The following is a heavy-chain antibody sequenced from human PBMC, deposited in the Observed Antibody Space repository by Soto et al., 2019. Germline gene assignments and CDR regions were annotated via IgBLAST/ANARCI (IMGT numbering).Heavy chain of an antibody. CDR2: ISSSGSTI. CDR1: GFTFSDYY. V-gene: IGHV3-11*01. Sequence: YLRHSYAASGFTFSDYYMSWIRQAPGKGLEWVSYISSSGSTIYYADSVKGRFTISRDNAKNSLYLQMNSLRAEDTAVCYWARSLDGVQWFVPGGQGTLVTVCS. D-gene: IGHD1-1*01. J-gene: IGHJ5*02. CDR3: ARSLDGVQWFVP.